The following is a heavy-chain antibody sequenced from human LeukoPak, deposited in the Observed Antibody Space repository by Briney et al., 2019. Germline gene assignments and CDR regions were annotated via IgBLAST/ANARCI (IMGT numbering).Heavy chain of an antibody. Sequence: SQTLSLTCTVSGGSISSGGYYWRWIRQHPGKGLEWIGYIYYSGSTYYNPSLKSRVTMSVDTSKNQFSLNVSSVTAADTAVYYCARGAPDYRTDYWGQGTLVTVSS. CDR2: IYYSGST. D-gene: IGHD4-11*01. J-gene: IGHJ4*02. CDR3: ARGAPDYRTDY. CDR1: GGSISSGGYY. V-gene: IGHV4-31*03.